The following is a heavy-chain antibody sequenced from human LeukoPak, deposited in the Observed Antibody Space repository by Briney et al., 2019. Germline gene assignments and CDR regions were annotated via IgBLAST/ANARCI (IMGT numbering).Heavy chain of an antibody. CDR3: TYSRYSFFDS. J-gene: IGHJ4*02. V-gene: IGHV3-15*01. Sequence: SPGGSLRLSCAASGFTFSSYGMHWVRQAPGKGLEWVGRIKRKTDGETIEYAALVKGRFTISRDDSKNTLYLQMTSLKTEDTAVYYCTYSRYSFFDSRGQGTLVTVSS. CDR1: GFTFSSYG. CDR2: IKRKTDGETI. D-gene: IGHD2-15*01.